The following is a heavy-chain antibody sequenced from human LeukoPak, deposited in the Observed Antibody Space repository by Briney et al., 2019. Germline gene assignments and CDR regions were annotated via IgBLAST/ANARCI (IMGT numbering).Heavy chain of an antibody. V-gene: IGHV4-61*01. Sequence: PSETLSLTCTVSGGSVSSGSYYWSWIRQPPGKGLEWIGYIYHSGSTNYNPSLKSRVTISLDTSKNQFSLKLNSVTAADAAVYYCARRTRGHYDSSGYYNWFDPWGQGTLVTVSS. CDR3: ARRTRGHYDSSGYYNWFDP. J-gene: IGHJ5*02. CDR2: IYHSGST. D-gene: IGHD3-22*01. CDR1: GGSVSSGSYY.